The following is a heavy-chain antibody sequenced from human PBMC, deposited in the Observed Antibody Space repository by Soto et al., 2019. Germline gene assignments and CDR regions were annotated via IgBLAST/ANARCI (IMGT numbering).Heavy chain of an antibody. CDR1: GYTFTSYG. CDR2: ISAYNGNT. D-gene: IGHD6-19*01. V-gene: IGHV1-18*04. J-gene: IGHJ6*02. CDR3: ARDAVAGMTPYYYYGMDV. Sequence: QVQLVQSGAEVKKPGASVKVSCKASGYTFTSYGISWVRQAPGQGLEWMGWISAYNGNTNYAQKLQGRVTTTTDTSTSTGYMELRSMRSDDTAVYYCARDAVAGMTPYYYYGMDVWGQGTTVTVSS.